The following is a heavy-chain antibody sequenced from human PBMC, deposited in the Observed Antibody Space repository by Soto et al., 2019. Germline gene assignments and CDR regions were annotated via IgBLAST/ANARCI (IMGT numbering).Heavy chain of an antibody. CDR3: ARVSPLYGSGLDY. Sequence: QVQLVQSGAEVKKPGSSVKVSCKASGGTFSSYTISWVRQAPGQGLEWMGRIIPILGIANYAQKFQGRVTITADNSTSTAYMELSSLRSEDTAVYYCARVSPLYGSGLDYWGQGTLVTVSS. J-gene: IGHJ4*02. V-gene: IGHV1-69*02. CDR2: IIPILGIA. D-gene: IGHD3-10*01. CDR1: GGTFSSYT.